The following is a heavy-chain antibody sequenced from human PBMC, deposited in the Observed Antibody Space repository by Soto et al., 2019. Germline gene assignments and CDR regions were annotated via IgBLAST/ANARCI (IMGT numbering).Heavy chain of an antibody. CDR1: GYTFTGYY. CDR2: INPNSGGT. Sequence: ASVKVSCXASGYTFTGYYMHWVRQAPGQVLEWMGLINPNSGGTNYAQKFQGRVTMTRDTSISTAYMELSRLRSDDTAVYYCAREVDYDYVWGSYRFSWFAPWAQGTLVTLSS. J-gene: IGHJ5*02. CDR3: AREVDYDYVWGSYRFSWFAP. V-gene: IGHV1-2*02. D-gene: IGHD3-16*02.